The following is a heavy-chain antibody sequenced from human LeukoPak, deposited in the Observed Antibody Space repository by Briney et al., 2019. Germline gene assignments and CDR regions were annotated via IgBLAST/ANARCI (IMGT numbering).Heavy chain of an antibody. CDR1: GGSISSYY. V-gene: IGHV4-59*08. CDR2: LYSSVST. Sequence: SETLSLTCTVSGGSISSYYWSWIRQPPRKGLEWIGYLYSSVSTFATPSLKSRVTISVDTSNHQFSLRLTSVTAADTAVYYCARQTGSGLFILPGGQGTLVTVSS. CDR3: ARQTGSGLFILP. J-gene: IGHJ4*02. D-gene: IGHD3/OR15-3a*01.